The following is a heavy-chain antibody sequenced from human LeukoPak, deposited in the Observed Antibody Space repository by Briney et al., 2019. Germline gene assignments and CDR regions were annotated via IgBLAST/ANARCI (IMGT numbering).Heavy chain of an antibody. J-gene: IGHJ4*02. Sequence: GGSLRPSCAASGFTFSSYGMSWVRRAPGNGQEWVANIKQDGSEKYYVDSVKGRFTISRDNAKNSLYLQMNSLRAEDTAVYYCARLGWLLALDYWDQGTLVTVSS. CDR3: ARLGWLLALDY. CDR2: IKQDGSEK. V-gene: IGHV3-7*01. CDR1: GFTFSSYG. D-gene: IGHD3-22*01.